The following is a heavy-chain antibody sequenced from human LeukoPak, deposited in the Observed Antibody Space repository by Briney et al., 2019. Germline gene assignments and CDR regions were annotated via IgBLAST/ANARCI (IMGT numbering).Heavy chain of an antibody. CDR3: ARERSDYYGSGSYTADY. CDR2: ISAYNGNT. D-gene: IGHD3-10*01. V-gene: IGHV1-18*01. CDR1: GYTFTSYG. Sequence: ASVKVSCTASGYTFTSYGISWVRQAPGQGLEWMGWISAYNGNTNYAQKLQGRVTMTTDTSTSTGYMELRSLRSDDTAVYYCARERSDYYGSGSYTADYWGQGTLVTVSS. J-gene: IGHJ4*02.